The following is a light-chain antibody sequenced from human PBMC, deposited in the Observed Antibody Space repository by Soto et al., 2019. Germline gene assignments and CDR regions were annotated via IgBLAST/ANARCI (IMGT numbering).Light chain of an antibody. V-gene: IGKV3-11*01. CDR3: QQRSNWPPS. CDR2: DAS. Sequence: EIVLTQSPATLSLSPGERATLSCRASQSVSSYLAWYQQKPGPAPRLLIYDASNRATGIPARFGGSGSGTDFTLTISSLEPEDFAVYYCQQRSNWPPSFGQGTRLEIK. J-gene: IGKJ5*01. CDR1: QSVSSY.